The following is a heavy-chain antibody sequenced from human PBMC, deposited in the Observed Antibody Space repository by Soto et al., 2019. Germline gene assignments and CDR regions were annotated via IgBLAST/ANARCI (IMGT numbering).Heavy chain of an antibody. CDR3: AFGINGAVAGTAYFDY. CDR2: IIPIFGTA. CDR1: GGTFSSYA. Sequence: AAVKVSCKASGGTFSSYAISWVRQAPGQGLEWMGGIIPIFGTANYAQKFQGRVTITADESTSTAYMELSSLRSEDTAVYYCAFGINGAVAGTAYFDYWGQGTLVTVSS. D-gene: IGHD6-19*01. J-gene: IGHJ4*02. V-gene: IGHV1-69*13.